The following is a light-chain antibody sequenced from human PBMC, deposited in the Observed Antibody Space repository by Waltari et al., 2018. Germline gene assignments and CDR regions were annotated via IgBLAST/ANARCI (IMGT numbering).Light chain of an antibody. CDR3: MQGTHWLYT. CDR2: KVS. CDR1: QSLVHSDGNTY. V-gene: IGKV2-30*02. Sequence: DVVMTQSALSLPVTLGQPASISCRSSQSLVHSDGNTYLNWFQQRPGQSQRRLIYKVSNRDSGVPDRFSGSGSGTDFTLKISRVEAEDVGVYYCMQGTHWLYTFGQGTKLEIK. J-gene: IGKJ2*01.